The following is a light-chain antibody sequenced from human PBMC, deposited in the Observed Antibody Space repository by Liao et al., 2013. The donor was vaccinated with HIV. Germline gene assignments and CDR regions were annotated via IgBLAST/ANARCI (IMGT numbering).Light chain of an antibody. Sequence: SYELTQPPSVSVSPGQTAIISCSGDKLRDKFTSWFQHKPGQSPVLVISYDSDRPSGIPERFSGSNSGNTATLTISRVEAGDEAGYYCQVWDRGSDHLVFGGGTKLTVL. CDR1: KLRDKF. J-gene: IGLJ2*01. CDR2: YDS. CDR3: QVWDRGSDHLV. V-gene: IGLV3-1*01.